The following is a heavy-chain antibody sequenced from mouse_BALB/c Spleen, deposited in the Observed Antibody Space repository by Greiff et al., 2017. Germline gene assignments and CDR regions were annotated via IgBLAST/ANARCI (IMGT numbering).Heavy chain of an antibody. V-gene: IGHV1-14*01. J-gene: IGHJ1*01. CDR1: GYTFTSYV. CDR3: ARVDYDYDYWYFDV. Sequence: EVQLQESGPELVKPGASVKMSCKASGYTFTSYVMHWVKQKPGQGLEWIGYINPYNDGTKYNEKFKGKATLTSDKSSSTAYMELSSLTSEDSAVYYCARVDYDYDYWYFDVWGAGTTVTVSS. D-gene: IGHD2-4*01. CDR2: INPYNDGT.